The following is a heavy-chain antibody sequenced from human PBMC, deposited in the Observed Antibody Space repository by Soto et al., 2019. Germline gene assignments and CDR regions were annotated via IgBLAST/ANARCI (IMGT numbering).Heavy chain of an antibody. Sequence: ESGGGVVQPGRSLRLSCAASGFTFSSYAMHWVRQAPGKGLEWVAVISYDGSNKYYADSVKGRFTISRDNSKNTLFLQMNSLRAEDTAVYYCASSGYWGQGTLVTVSS. J-gene: IGHJ4*02. V-gene: IGHV3-30-3*01. CDR2: ISYDGSNK. CDR3: ASSGY. CDR1: GFTFSSYA.